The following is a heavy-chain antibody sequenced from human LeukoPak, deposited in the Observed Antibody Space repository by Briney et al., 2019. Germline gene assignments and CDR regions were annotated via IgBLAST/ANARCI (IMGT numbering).Heavy chain of an antibody. V-gene: IGHV3-15*01. CDR3: ITAGWSSFDY. Sequence: RGGPRRLSSQAGGVTCRKGWLIWVRDAPGKGLEWVGRIKSKTDRGTTDYAAPVKGRFTISRDDSKNTLYLQMNSLITENTAVYYCITAGWSSFDYWGKGALVTVSS. D-gene: IGHD6-19*01. J-gene: IGHJ4*02. CDR1: GVTCRKGW. CDR2: IKSKTDRGTT.